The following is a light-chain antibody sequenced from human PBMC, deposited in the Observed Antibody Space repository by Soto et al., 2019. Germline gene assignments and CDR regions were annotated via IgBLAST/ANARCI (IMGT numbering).Light chain of an antibody. CDR1: QSVSSSY. CDR3: QQYGSALWT. J-gene: IGKJ1*01. Sequence: EIVLTQSPGTLSLSPGERATLSCRASQSVSSSYLAWYQQQPGQAPRLLISGASSRATGIPDRFSGSGSGTDFTLTISRLEPEDFAVYYCQQYGSALWTLGQGTKVEIK. V-gene: IGKV3-20*01. CDR2: GAS.